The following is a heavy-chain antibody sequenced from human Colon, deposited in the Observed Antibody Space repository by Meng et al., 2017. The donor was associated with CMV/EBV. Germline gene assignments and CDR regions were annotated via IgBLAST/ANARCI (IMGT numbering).Heavy chain of an antibody. D-gene: IGHD3-3*01. CDR2: INHNGIT. CDR3: ARQIWSGSLYNWFDP. Sequence: GVPLSGYHWSWIRQAPGKDLEWIGDINHNGITKYNPSLKSRLTMSVDMSGNEFSLRLGSVTAADTAVYYCARQIWSGSLYNWFDPWGQGTLVTVSS. V-gene: IGHV4-34*01. J-gene: IGHJ5*02. CDR1: GVPLSGYH.